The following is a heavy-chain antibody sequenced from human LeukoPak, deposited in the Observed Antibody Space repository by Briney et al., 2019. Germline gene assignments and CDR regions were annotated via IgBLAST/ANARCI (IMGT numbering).Heavy chain of an antibody. D-gene: IGHD4-17*01. J-gene: IGHJ5*02. CDR3: ARMTTGNEFDP. CDR2: INPNSGDT. V-gene: IGHV1-2*02. CDR1: GYTFTGYY. Sequence: ASVKVSCKASGYTFTGYYIHWVRQAPGQGLEWMGWINPNSGDTNYVQKFQGRVTMTTDTSTSTAYMELRSLRSDDTAVYYCARMTTGNEFDPWGQGTLVTVSS.